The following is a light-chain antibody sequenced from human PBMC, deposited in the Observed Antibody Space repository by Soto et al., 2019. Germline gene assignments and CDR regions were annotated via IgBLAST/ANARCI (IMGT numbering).Light chain of an antibody. J-gene: IGKJ5*01. CDR3: QQTNSFPIT. CDR1: QGIGTW. Sequence: DVQVTKNPSFVSASVGDRVTITCRASQGIGTWLAWYQQKPGAAPNLLISGASNLESGVPARFSGSGLGTHFTFTIVSLQPEDSATYYCQQTNSFPITFGQGTRLEIK. V-gene: IGKV1D-12*01. CDR2: GAS.